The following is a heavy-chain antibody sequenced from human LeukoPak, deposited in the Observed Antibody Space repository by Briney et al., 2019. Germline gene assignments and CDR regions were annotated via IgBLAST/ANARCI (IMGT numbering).Heavy chain of an antibody. V-gene: IGHV5-51*01. CDR3: ATSESQTRFDY. CDR2: IFPGDSDT. J-gene: IGHJ4*02. Sequence: GESLKISCKGSGYSFTSYWIGWVRLMPGKGLEWIGIIFPGDSDTTYSPSLQGQVTISADKSINTAYLQWSSLRASDTAMYYCATSESQTRFDYWGQGTPVTVSS. CDR1: GYSFTSYW. D-gene: IGHD1/OR15-1a*01.